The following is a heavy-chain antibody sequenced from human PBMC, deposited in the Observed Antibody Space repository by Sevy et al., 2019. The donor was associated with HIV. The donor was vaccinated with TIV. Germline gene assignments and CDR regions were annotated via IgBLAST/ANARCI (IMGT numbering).Heavy chain of an antibody. V-gene: IGHV3-73*01. CDR2: IRSKANSYAT. J-gene: IGHJ6*02. CDR1: GFTFSGSA. D-gene: IGHD4-17*01. Sequence: GGSLRLSCAASGFTFSGSAMHWVRQASGKGPEWVGRIRSKANSYATAYAASVKGRFTISRDDSKNTAYLQMNSLKTEDTAVYYCTRHLEGSDDLDLDYGDYYGMDVWGQGTTVTVSS. CDR3: TRHLEGSDDLDLDYGDYYGMDV.